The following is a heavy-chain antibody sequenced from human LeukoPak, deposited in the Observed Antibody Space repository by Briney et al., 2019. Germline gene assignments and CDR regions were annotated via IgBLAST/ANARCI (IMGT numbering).Heavy chain of an antibody. V-gene: IGHV1-69*13. CDR2: IIPIFGTT. CDR3: ARSTMGATDFDY. Sequence: SVKVSWKASGYTFTSYGISWVRQAPGQGLEWMGGIIPIFGTTKYAQKFQGRVTITADESTSTAYMELSSLRSEDTAVYYCARSTMGATDFDYWGQGTPVTVSS. D-gene: IGHD1-26*01. CDR1: GYTFTSYG. J-gene: IGHJ4*02.